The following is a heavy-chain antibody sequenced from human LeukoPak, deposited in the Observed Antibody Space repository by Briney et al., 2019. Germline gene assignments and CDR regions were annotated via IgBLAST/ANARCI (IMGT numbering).Heavy chain of an antibody. D-gene: IGHD5-12*01. CDR1: GFTFSSYS. CDR3: ARVISSGYDWLDY. J-gene: IGHJ4*02. V-gene: IGHV3-21*01. CDR2: ISTGSGYI. Sequence: KPGGSLRLSREGSGFTFSSYSMNWVRQAPGKGLEWVSSISTGSGYIYYADSVKGRFTISRDNAKNSLYLQMSSLRAEDTAVYYCARVISSGYDWLDYWGQGALVTVSS.